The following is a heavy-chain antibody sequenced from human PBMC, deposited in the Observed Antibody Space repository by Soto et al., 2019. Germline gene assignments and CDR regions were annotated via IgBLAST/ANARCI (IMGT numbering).Heavy chain of an antibody. D-gene: IGHD1-26*01. V-gene: IGHV1-2*02. Sequence: ASVKVSCKASGYTFTVYYMHWVRQAPGQGLEWMGWINPNSGGTMYPKKFQGRVTMTWDTSISTAYMALTRLRSDDTAVYYCARDLAKGGGSAGFDYWGQGTLVTASS. CDR1: GYTFTVYY. CDR2: INPNSGGT. J-gene: IGHJ4*02. CDR3: ARDLAKGGGSAGFDY.